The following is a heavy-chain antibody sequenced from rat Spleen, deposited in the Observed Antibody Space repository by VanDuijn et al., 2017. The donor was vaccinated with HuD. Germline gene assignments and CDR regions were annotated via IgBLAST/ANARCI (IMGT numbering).Heavy chain of an antibody. Sequence: EVQLVESGGGLVQPGRSLKLSCAASGFTFSNYGMAWVRQAPTKGLEWVATISYDGSSNYYRDSVKGRFTITRDNAKSTLYLQMDSLRSEETDTYYCASRGGPNWYFDFWGPGTMVTVSS. CDR1: GFTFSNYG. CDR2: ISYDGSSN. V-gene: IGHV5-29*01. D-gene: IGHD3-1*01. CDR3: ASRGGPNWYFDF. J-gene: IGHJ1*01.